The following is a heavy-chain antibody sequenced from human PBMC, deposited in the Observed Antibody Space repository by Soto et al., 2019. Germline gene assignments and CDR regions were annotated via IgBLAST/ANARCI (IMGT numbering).Heavy chain of an antibody. V-gene: IGHV3-30*18. J-gene: IGHJ4*02. CDR3: AKLKVAVAGTFDY. CDR1: GFTFSSYG. Sequence: GGSLRLSCAASGFTFSSYGMHWVRQAPGKGLEWVAVISYDGSNKYYADSVKGRFTISRDNSKNTLYLQMNSLRAEDTAVYYCAKLKVAVAGTFDYWGQGTLVTVSS. CDR2: ISYDGSNK. D-gene: IGHD6-19*01.